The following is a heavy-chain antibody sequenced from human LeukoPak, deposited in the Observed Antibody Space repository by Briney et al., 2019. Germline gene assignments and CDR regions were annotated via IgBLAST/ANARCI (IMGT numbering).Heavy chain of an antibody. Sequence: ASVKVSCKASGGTLSSYAISWVRQAPGQGLEWIGGIIPIFGTPNYAQKFQGRVTITADESTSTAYMELSSLRSEDTAVYYCARRYYGSGSFYNGPHYYYYYGMDVWGQGTTVTVSS. V-gene: IGHV1-69*13. CDR2: IIPIFGTP. D-gene: IGHD3-10*01. CDR3: ARRYYGSGSFYNGPHYYYYYGMDV. J-gene: IGHJ6*02. CDR1: GGTLSSYA.